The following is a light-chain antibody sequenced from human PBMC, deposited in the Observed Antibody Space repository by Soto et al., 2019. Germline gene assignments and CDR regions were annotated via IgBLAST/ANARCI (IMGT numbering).Light chain of an antibody. J-gene: IGLJ2*01. Sequence: QSVLTQPPSVSGAPGQRVTISCTGNSSNIGAGYDVHWYQQLPGTAPKLLIYGNSNRPSGVPDRFSGSKSGTSASLAITGLQAEDEAAYYCQSYDSSLGRVFGGGTKLIVL. V-gene: IGLV1-40*01. CDR1: SSNIGAGYD. CDR3: QSYDSSLGRV. CDR2: GNS.